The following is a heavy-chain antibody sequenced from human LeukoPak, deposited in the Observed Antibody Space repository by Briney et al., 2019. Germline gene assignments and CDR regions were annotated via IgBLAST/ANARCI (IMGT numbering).Heavy chain of an antibody. D-gene: IGHD1-20*01. Sequence: GGSLRLSCAASGFTFSSYAMSWVRQAPGKGLEWLSAISGSGGSTYYADSVKGRFTISRDNSKNTLYLQMNSLRAEDTAVYYCAKDNWNDFRGYFDYWGQGTLVTVSS. CDR3: AKDNWNDFRGYFDY. CDR1: GFTFSSYA. CDR2: ISGSGGST. J-gene: IGHJ4*02. V-gene: IGHV3-23*01.